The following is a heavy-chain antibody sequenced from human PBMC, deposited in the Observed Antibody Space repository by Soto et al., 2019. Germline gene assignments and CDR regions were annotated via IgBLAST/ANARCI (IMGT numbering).Heavy chain of an antibody. J-gene: IGHJ4*02. V-gene: IGHV1-18*01. CDR3: AREAFLGTVSLGY. CDR2: ISAYNGNT. Sequence: QVQLVQSESEVRKPGASVKVSCRASGYTFTSYGISWVRQAPGQGLEWMGWISAYNGNTNYAQRHQGRVTMTTDTSTNTAYMELRSLKSDDTAVYYCAREAFLGTVSLGYWGQGTRVIVSS. CDR1: GYTFTSYG. D-gene: IGHD4-4*01.